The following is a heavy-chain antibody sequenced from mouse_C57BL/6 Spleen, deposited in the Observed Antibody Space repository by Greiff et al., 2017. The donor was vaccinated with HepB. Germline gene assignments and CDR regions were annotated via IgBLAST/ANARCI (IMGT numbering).Heavy chain of an antibody. CDR1: GYTFTSYW. D-gene: IGHD2-4*01. CDR3: ARFDYDSRYAMDY. J-gene: IGHJ4*01. Sequence: QVQLQQPGAELVKPGASVKMSCKASGYTFTSYWITWVKQRPGQGLEWIGDIYPGSGSTNYNEKFKSKATLTVDTSSSTAYMQLSSLTSEDSAVYYCARFDYDSRYAMDYWGQGTSVTGSS. CDR2: IYPGSGST. V-gene: IGHV1-55*01.